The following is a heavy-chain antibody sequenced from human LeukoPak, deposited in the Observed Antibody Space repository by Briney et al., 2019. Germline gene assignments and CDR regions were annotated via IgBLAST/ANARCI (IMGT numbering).Heavy chain of an antibody. CDR3: ARALRIVVVPAAIQFWFDP. J-gene: IGHJ5*02. Sequence: SSETLSLTCAVYGGSFSGYYWSWIRQPPGKGLGWIGEINHSGSTNYNPSLKSRVTISVDTSKNQFSLKLSSVTAADTAVYYCARALRIVVVPAAIQFWFDPWGQGTLVTVSS. CDR1: GGSFSGYY. CDR2: INHSGST. V-gene: IGHV4-34*01. D-gene: IGHD2-2*01.